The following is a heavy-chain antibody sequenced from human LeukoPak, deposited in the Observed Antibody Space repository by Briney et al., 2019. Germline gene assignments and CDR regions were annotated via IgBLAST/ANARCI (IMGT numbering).Heavy chain of an antibody. CDR1: GFTFSSYW. CDR3: ARDYGDYEGYFDY. J-gene: IGHJ4*02. D-gene: IGHD4-17*01. V-gene: IGHV3-7*01. Sequence: GGSLRLSCAASGFTFSSYWMSWVRQAPGKGLEWGANIKQDGSEKYYVDSVKGRFTISRDNAKNSLYLQMNSLRAEDTAVYYCARDYGDYEGYFDYWGQGTLVTVSS. CDR2: IKQDGSEK.